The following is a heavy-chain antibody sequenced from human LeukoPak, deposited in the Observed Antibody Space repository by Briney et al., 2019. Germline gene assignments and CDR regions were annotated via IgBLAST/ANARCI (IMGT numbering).Heavy chain of an antibody. CDR1: GGSFSGYY. J-gene: IGHJ4*02. CDR3: AATGGYCSSTSCYAPFGY. D-gene: IGHD2-2*01. CDR2: INHSGST. Sequence: SKTLSLTCAVYGGSFSGYYWSWIRQPPGKGLEWIGEINHSGSTNYNPSLKSRVTISVDTSKNQFSLKLSSVTAADTAVYYCAATGGYCSSTSCYAPFGYWGQGTLVTVSS. V-gene: IGHV4-34*01.